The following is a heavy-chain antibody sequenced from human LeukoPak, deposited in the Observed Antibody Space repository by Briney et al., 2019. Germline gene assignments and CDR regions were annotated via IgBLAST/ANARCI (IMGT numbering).Heavy chain of an antibody. CDR2: MNPNSGNT. CDR3: ARGKDSYDFWSGENWFDP. V-gene: IGHV1-8*01. CDR1: GYTFTSYD. J-gene: IGHJ5*02. D-gene: IGHD3-3*01. Sequence: ASVRVSCKASGYTFTSYDINWVRQATGQGLEWMGWMNPNSGNTGYAQKFQGRVTMTRNASISTAYMELSSLRSEDTAVYYCARGKDSYDFWSGENWFDPWGQGTLVTVSP.